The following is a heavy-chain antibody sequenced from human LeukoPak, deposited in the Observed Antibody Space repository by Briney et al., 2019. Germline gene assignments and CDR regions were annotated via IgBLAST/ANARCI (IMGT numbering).Heavy chain of an antibody. CDR2: ISGSGGST. CDR1: GFTFSTFA. CDR3: AKSTTYDSLDY. D-gene: IGHD5-12*01. V-gene: IGHV3-23*01. Sequence: GGSLRLSCAASGFTFSTFAMIWVRQPPGKGLEWVSAISGSGGSTYYADSVKGRFTISRDNSKNTLYLQMNSLRAEDTAVYYCAKSTTYDSLDYWGQGTLVTVSS. J-gene: IGHJ4*02.